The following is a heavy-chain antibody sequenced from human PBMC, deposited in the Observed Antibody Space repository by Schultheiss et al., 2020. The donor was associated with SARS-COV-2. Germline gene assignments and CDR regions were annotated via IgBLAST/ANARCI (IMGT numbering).Heavy chain of an antibody. CDR3: ARETYYYDSSGYPPGVFDY. V-gene: IGHV3-11*06. CDR2: ISSSSSYT. CDR1: GFTFSDYY. Sequence: GGSLRLSCAASGFTFSDYYMSWIRQAPGKGLEWVSYISSSSSYTNYADSVKGRFTISRDNAKNSLYLQMNSLRAEDTAVYYCARETYYYDSSGYPPGVFDYWGQGTLVTVSS. J-gene: IGHJ4*02. D-gene: IGHD3-22*01.